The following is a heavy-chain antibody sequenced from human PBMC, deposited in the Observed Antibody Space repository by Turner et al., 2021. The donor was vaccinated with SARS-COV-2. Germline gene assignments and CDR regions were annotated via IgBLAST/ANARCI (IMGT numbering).Heavy chain of an antibody. CDR3: ARDMKDRSGYYLTSDY. CDR2: IADSGET. V-gene: IGHV3-23*01. CDR1: GFNFGSYV. Sequence: EVRLLESGGALAQLGGSMGLFCAATGFNFGSYVTSWARQAPGKGLEWVSAIADSGETYYGDSVKGRFTISRDNSKSMVYLQMNSLRVEDTAIFYCARDMKDRSGYYLTSDYWGQGTLVTVSS. D-gene: IGHD3-22*01. J-gene: IGHJ4*02.